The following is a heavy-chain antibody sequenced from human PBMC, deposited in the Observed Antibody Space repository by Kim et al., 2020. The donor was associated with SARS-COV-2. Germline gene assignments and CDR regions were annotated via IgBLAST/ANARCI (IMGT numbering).Heavy chain of an antibody. J-gene: IGHJ4*02. Sequence: SGPTLVNPTQTLTLTCTFSGFSLSTSGVGVGWIRQPPGKALEWLALIYWDDDKRYSPSLKSRLTITKDTSKNQVVLTMTNMDPVDTATYYCARRLRDVVVVDGGFDYWGQGTLVTVSS. CDR1: GFSLSTSGVG. V-gene: IGHV2-5*02. CDR2: IYWDDDK. D-gene: IGHD2-15*01. CDR3: ARRLRDVVVVDGGFDY.